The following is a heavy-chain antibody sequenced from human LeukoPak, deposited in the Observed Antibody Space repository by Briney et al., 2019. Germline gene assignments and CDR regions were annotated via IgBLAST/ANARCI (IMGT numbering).Heavy chain of an antibody. J-gene: IGHJ5*02. V-gene: IGHV1-2*02. D-gene: IGHD2-2*01. Sequence: ASVKVSCKASGYTFTGYYMHWVRQAPGQGLEWRGWINPNSGGTNYAQKFQGRVTMTRDTSISTAYMELSRLRSDDTAVYYCARGGDIVVVPAAKNWFDPWGQGTLVTVSS. CDR1: GYTFTGYY. CDR3: ARGGDIVVVPAAKNWFDP. CDR2: INPNSGGT.